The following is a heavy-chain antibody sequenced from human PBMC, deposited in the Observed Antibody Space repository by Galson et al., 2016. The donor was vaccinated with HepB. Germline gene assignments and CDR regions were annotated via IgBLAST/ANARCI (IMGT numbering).Heavy chain of an antibody. CDR2: IWKDGSEK. J-gene: IGHJ6*02. V-gene: IGHV3-33*01. Sequence: SLRLSCAASGFSFSSYGMHWVRQAPGKGLEWVAVIWKDGSEKYYADSVKGRFTISRDTSKNTLYLLMNSLIDEDTAVYYCTRDGQRGYDMDVWGQGTTVTVSS. CDR1: GFSFSSYG. D-gene: IGHD6-25*01. CDR3: TRDGQRGYDMDV.